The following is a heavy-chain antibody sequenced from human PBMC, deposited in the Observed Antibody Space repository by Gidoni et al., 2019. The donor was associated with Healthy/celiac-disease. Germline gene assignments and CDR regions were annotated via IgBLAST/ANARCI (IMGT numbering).Heavy chain of an antibody. J-gene: IGHJ4*02. Sequence: EVQLVQSGAEMKKPGESLTISCRGSGYSFPSYWIGWVRQMPGKGLEWMGIIYPGDSDTRYSPSFQGQVTISADKSISTAYLQWSSLKASDTAMYYCARGHSSGYALEYYFDYWGQGTLVTVSS. CDR2: IYPGDSDT. V-gene: IGHV5-51*01. CDR3: ARGHSSGYALEYYFDY. D-gene: IGHD3-22*01. CDR1: GYSFPSYW.